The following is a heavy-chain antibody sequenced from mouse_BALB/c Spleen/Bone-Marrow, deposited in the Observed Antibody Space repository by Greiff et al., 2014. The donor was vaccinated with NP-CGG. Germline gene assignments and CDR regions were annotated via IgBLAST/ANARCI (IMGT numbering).Heavy chain of an antibody. D-gene: IGHD2-10*02. Sequence: EVKVVESGGGLVKPGGSLKLSCAASGFTFSDYYMYWVRQTPEKRLGWVATISDGGTYTFYPDSVKGRFTISRDNAKNNLYLQMSSLQSEDTAMYYCTRSGKRYGAMDYWGQGTSVTVSS. CDR3: TRSGKRYGAMDY. CDR1: GFTFSDYY. CDR2: ISDGGTYT. J-gene: IGHJ4*01. V-gene: IGHV5-4*02.